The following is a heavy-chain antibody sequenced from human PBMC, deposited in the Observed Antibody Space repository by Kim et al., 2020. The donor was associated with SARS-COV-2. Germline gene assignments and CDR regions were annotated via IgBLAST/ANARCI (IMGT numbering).Heavy chain of an antibody. J-gene: IGHJ4*02. CDR2: YYRGST. CDR3: ARDVGI. D-gene: IGHD1-26*01. Sequence: YYRGSTYYNPSLKSRVTISVDTSKNQFSLKLSSVTAADTAVYYCARDVGIWGQGTLVTVSS. V-gene: IGHV4-31*02.